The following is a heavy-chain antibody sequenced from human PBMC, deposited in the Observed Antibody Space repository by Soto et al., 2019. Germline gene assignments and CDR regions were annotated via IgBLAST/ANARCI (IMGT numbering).Heavy chain of an antibody. Sequence: PGESLKISCKGSGYSFTSYWISWVRQMPGKGLEWMGRIDPSDSYTNYSPSFQGHVTISADKSISTAYLQWSSLKASDTAMYYCATRYGSGSLRGWIGHYYYGMDVWGQGTTVTVSS. J-gene: IGHJ6*02. D-gene: IGHD3-10*01. V-gene: IGHV5-10-1*01. CDR2: IDPSDSYT. CDR3: ATRYGSGSLRGWIGHYYYGMDV. CDR1: GYSFTSYW.